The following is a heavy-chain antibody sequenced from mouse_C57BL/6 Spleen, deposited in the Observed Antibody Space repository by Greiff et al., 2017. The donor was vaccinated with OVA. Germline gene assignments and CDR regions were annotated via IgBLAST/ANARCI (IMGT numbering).Heavy chain of an antibody. CDR1: GYTFTDYN. Sequence: EVKLQESGPELVKPGASVKIPCKASGYTFTDYNMDWVKQSHGKSLEWIGDINPNNGGTIYNQKFKGKATLTVDKSSSTAYMELRSLTSEDTAVYYCARMAGTGFDYWGQGTTLTVSS. CDR3: ARMAGTGFDY. J-gene: IGHJ2*01. D-gene: IGHD3-3*01. V-gene: IGHV1-18*01. CDR2: INPNNGGT.